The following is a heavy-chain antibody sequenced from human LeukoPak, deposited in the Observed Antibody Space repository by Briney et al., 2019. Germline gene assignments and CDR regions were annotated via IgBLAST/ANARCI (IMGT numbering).Heavy chain of an antibody. CDR3: ARIPDCSSTSCSS. CDR2: INHSGST. J-gene: IGHJ5*02. CDR1: GGSFSGYY. V-gene: IGHV4-34*01. D-gene: IGHD2-2*01. Sequence: SETLSLTCAVYGGSFSGYYWSWIRQPPGKGLEWIGEINHSGSTNYNPSLKSRVTISVDTSKNQFSLKLSSVTAADTAVYYCARIPDCSSTSCSSWGQGTLVTVSS.